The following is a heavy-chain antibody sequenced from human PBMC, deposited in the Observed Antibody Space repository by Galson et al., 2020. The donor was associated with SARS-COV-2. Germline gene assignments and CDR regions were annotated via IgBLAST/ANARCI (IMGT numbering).Heavy chain of an antibody. Sequence: GESLKISCKGSGYSFTSYWIGWVRQMPGKGLEWMGIIYPGDSDTRYSPSFQGQVTISADKSISTAYLQWSSLKASDTAMYYCATTLFYYDSSGYYQSAEYFQHWGQGTLVTVSS. CDR3: ATTLFYYDSSGYYQSAEYFQH. CDR2: IYPGDSDT. D-gene: IGHD3-22*01. J-gene: IGHJ1*01. CDR1: GYSFTSYW. V-gene: IGHV5-51*01.